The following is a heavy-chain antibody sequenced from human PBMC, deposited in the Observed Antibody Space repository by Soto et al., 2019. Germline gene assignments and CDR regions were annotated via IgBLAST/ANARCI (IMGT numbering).Heavy chain of an antibody. CDR1: GASIGSGGW. D-gene: IGHD2-8*02. J-gene: IGHJ4*02. V-gene: IGHV4-4*02. Sequence: PSETLSLTCAVSGASIGSGGWWSWVRQPPGKGLEWIAEIFHDGNTNYSPSLKSRVTIPVDKSQNQFSLNVYSVTAADTAVYYCERHEGWTGPDQWGQGTMGTVYS. CDR2: IFHDGNT. CDR3: ERHEGWTGPDQ.